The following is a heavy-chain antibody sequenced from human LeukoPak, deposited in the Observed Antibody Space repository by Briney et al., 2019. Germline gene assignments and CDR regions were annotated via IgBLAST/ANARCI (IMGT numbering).Heavy chain of an antibody. CDR2: ISSSGSTI. D-gene: IGHD6-19*01. CDR3: ARVRGGWASDYYYYYMDV. J-gene: IGHJ6*03. V-gene: IGHV3-11*04. Sequence: GGSLRLSCAASGFTFSDYYMSWIRQAPGKGLEWVSYISSSGSTIYYADSVKGRFTISRDNAKNSLYLQMNSLRAEDTAVYYCARVRGGWASDYYYYYMDVWGKGTTVTVSS. CDR1: GFTFSDYY.